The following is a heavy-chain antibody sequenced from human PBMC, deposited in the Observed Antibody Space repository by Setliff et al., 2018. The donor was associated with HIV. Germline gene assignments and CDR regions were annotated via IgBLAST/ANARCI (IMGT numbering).Heavy chain of an antibody. J-gene: IGHJ4*02. Sequence: SVKVSCKASGDTFSSYAISWVRQAPGQGLEWMGVIIPIFGTANYAQKFQGRVTITTDESTSTVYMELSSLRSEDTAVYYCARAAYGYDSSGYFFDYWGQGTLVTVSS. CDR1: GDTFSSYA. V-gene: IGHV1-69*05. D-gene: IGHD3-22*01. CDR2: IIPIFGTA. CDR3: ARAAYGYDSSGYFFDY.